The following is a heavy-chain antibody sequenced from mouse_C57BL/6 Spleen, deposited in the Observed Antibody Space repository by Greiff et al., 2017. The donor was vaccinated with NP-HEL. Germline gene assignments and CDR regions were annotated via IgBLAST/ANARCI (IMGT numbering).Heavy chain of an antibody. D-gene: IGHD2-5*01. J-gene: IGHJ2*01. CDR3: AREAYYSNRYYFDY. V-gene: IGHV1-81*01. Sequence: VKLMESGAELARPGASVKLSCKASGYTFTSYGISWVKQRTGQGLEWIGEIYPRSGNTYYNEKFKGKATLTADKSSSTAYMELRSLTSEDSAVYFCAREAYYSNRYYFDYWGQGTTLTVSS. CDR2: IYPRSGNT. CDR1: GYTFTSYG.